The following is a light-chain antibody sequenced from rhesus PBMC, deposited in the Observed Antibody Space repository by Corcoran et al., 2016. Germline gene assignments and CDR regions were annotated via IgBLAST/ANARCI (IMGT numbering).Light chain of an antibody. Sequence: ETVVTQSPDTLALSPGERVILSCRASQSVGRYLAWYQQKPGQAPRLLIYVGSSRATGIPDRFSGSGSGTDFTLTISSLEPEDVGVYYCQQSAHLWTCGQGTKVEIK. V-gene: IGKV3-24*04. CDR1: QSVGRY. J-gene: IGKJ1*01. CDR3: QQSAHLWT. CDR2: VGS.